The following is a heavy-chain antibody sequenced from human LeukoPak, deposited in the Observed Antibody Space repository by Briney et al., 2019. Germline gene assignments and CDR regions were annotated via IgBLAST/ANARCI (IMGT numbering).Heavy chain of an antibody. CDR1: GGAFSGYY. CDR2: INHSGST. V-gene: IGHV4-34*01. Sequence: SETLSLTCAVYGGAFSGYYWSWIRQPPGKGLEWIGEINHSGSTNYNPSLKSRVTISVDTSKNQFSLKLSSVTAADTAVYYCARGLLGSWYHYWGQGTLVTVSS. D-gene: IGHD6-13*01. CDR3: ARGLLGSWYHY. J-gene: IGHJ4*02.